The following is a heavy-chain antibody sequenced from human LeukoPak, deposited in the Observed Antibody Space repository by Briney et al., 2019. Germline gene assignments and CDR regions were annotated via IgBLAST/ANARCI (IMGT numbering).Heavy chain of an antibody. Sequence: PSETLSLTCTVSGGSISSSSYYWGWIRQPPGKGLEWIGSIYYSGSTYYNPSLKSRVTISVDTSKNQFSLKLSSVTAADTAVYYCAGLVEDIVVVPAATFDYWGQGTLVTVSS. CDR1: GGSISSSSYY. J-gene: IGHJ4*02. V-gene: IGHV4-39*01. CDR2: IYYSGST. CDR3: AGLVEDIVVVPAATFDY. D-gene: IGHD2-2*01.